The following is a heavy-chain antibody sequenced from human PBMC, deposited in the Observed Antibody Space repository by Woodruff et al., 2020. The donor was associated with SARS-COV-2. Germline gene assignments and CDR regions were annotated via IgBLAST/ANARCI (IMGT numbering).Heavy chain of an antibody. CDR2: RCGGSTI. J-gene: IGHJ6*03. Sequence: RCGGSTIYYADSVKGRFTISRDNAKNSLYLQMNSLRAEDTAVYYCAREGYGSGPYPPDYYYYMDVWGKGTTVTVSS. CDR3: AREGYGSGPYPPDYYYYMDV. V-gene: IGHV3-11*01. D-gene: IGHD3-10*01.